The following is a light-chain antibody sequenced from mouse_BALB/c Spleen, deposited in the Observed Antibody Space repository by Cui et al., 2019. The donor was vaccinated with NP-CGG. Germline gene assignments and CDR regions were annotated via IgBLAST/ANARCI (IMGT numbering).Light chain of an antibody. V-gene: IGLV1*01. CDR1: TGAVIISNY. J-gene: IGLJ1*01. CDR3: ALWYSNHWV. CDR2: GTI. Sequence: QAVVTQASAPTTSPGETVTLTCRSSTGAVIISNYANWVQEKPDHLFTGLIGGTINRAPGVPARFSGSLIGGKAALTITGAQTEDEAIYFCALWYSNHWVFGGGTKLTVL.